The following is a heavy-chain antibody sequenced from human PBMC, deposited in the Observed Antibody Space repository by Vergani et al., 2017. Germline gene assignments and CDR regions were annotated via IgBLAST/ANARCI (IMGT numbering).Heavy chain of an antibody. V-gene: IGHV4-39*01. J-gene: IGHJ5*02. CDR3: ARHSTVEWLVKLGWIDP. Sequence: QLQLQESGPGLVKPSATLSLTCSVSGASLRSSNYYLGWIRQPPGKGLEWIASIYYSGSTYYNPSLKSRVPISVDTSKNQFSLKLSSVTAADTAVYFCARHSTVEWLVKLGWIDPWGQGILVTVSS. CDR2: IYYSGST. D-gene: IGHD6-19*01. CDR1: GASLRSSNYY.